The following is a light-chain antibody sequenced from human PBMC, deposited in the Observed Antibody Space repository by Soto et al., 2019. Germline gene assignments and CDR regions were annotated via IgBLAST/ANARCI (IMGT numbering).Light chain of an antibody. CDR3: CSYADTYSYV. V-gene: IGLV2-11*01. CDR2: DVS. CDR1: SSDVGAYNY. J-gene: IGLJ1*01. Sequence: QSVLTQPRSVSGSPGQSVTISCTGTSSDVGAYNYVSWYQQHPGKAPKLMTYDVSKRPSGVPDRFSGSKSGNTASLTISGLQAEDEADYYCCSYADTYSYVFGTGTKVTV.